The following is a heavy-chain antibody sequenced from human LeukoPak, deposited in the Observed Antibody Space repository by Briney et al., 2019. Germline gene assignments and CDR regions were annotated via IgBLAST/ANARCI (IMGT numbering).Heavy chain of an antibody. V-gene: IGHV4-34*01. CDR3: ARGQFIYGTYNWCDP. CDR2: MNYSGST. CDR1: GGSFSGYS. Sequence: SETLSLTCEAYGGSFSGYSWSWIRQPPGKGLEWIGEMNYSGSTNYNPSLKSRVTISVDTSKNQVSLKLSSVTAADTAAYYCARGQFIYGTYNWCDPWGQGTLVTVSS. J-gene: IGHJ5*02. D-gene: IGHD3-10*01.